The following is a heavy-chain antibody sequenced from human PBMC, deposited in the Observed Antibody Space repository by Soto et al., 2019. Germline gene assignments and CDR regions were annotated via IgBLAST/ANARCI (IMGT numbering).Heavy chain of an antibody. J-gene: IGHJ3*01. D-gene: IGHD1-1*01. Sequence: EVQLVESGGGLVEPGRSLRLSCVASGFTFDDYAMHWVRQPPGKGLEWVSGITWNGGSIGYADSVKGRFTISRDNGKNSLYLQMNRLRTEDTAVYYCTKVGQGVVLATTAQMGDAFDVWGQGTMVTVYS. CDR1: GFTFDDYA. V-gene: IGHV3-9*01. CDR3: TKVGQGVVLATTAQMGDAFDV. CDR2: ITWNGGSI.